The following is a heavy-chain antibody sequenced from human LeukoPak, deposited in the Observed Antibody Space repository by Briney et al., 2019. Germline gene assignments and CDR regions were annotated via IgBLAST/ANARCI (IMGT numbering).Heavy chain of an antibody. V-gene: IGHV1-8*02. CDR1: GYTFTSYD. J-gene: IGHJ4*02. Sequence: GASVKVSCKASGYTFTSYDINWVRQATGQGLEWMGWMNPGSGDTAYAQKFQGRVTMTRDTSMNTAYLELNSLGSEDTAIYYCARGLGDYNTDWFPVSGYWGQGTPVTVSS. D-gene: IGHD3-9*01. CDR2: MNPGSGDT. CDR3: ARGLGDYNTDWFPVSGY.